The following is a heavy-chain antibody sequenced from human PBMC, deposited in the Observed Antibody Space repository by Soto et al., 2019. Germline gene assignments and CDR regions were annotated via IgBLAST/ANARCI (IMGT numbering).Heavy chain of an antibody. CDR2: IYYSGST. D-gene: IGHD6-19*01. CDR1: GCSISSGDYY. J-gene: IGHJ4*02. CDR3: ATEGIAVAGRDFDY. V-gene: IGHV4-30-4*02. Sequence: PSETLSITCTVSGCSISSGDYYWSWIRQPPGKGLEWIGYIYYSGSTYYNPSLKSRVTISVDTAYMELSSLRSEDTAVYYCATEGIAVAGRDFDYWGQGTLVTVSS.